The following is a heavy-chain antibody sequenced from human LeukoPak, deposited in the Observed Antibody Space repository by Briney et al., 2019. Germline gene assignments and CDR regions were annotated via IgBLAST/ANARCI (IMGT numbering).Heavy chain of an antibody. D-gene: IGHD3-9*01. CDR2: IDYTGSA. CDR1: GGSISSYY. J-gene: IGHJ5*02. CDR3: ARGLRYFDSAARFDP. V-gene: IGHV4-59*01. Sequence: SETLSLTCTVSGGSISSYYWTWIRQPPGKGLEWIGYIDYTGSANYNPSLKSRVTISIDTSKIQFSLKLSSMTAADTAMYYCARGLRYFDSAARFDPWGQGTLVTVSS.